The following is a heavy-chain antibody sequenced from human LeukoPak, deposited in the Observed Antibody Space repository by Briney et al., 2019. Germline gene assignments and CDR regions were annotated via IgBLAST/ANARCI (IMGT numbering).Heavy chain of an antibody. CDR3: ARVRASGYDY. V-gene: IGHV4-59*01. CDR2: FHSSGST. D-gene: IGHD3-3*01. Sequence: SETLSLTCTVSGGSISSYYWSWIRQPPGKGLEWIGYFHSSGSTNYNPSLRSRVTISVDTSKNQFSLKLTSVTAADTAVYYCARVRASGYDYWGQGTLVTVSS. CDR1: GGSISSYY. J-gene: IGHJ4*02.